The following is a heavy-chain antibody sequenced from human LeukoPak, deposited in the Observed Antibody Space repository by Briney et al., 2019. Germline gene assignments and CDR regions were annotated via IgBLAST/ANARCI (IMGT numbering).Heavy chain of an antibody. CDR1: GFTFTSYW. D-gene: IGHD3-22*01. J-gene: IGHJ5*02. V-gene: IGHV3-74*01. CDR2: IKCDGSST. CDR3: TRDCDTSGNYYGWFDP. Sequence: GGSLRLSCAASGFTFTSYWMHWVRQIPGKGLVWLSRIKCDGSSTTYADSVKGRFTISRDNAKNTLYLQMNSLRAEDTAVYYRTRDCDTSGNYYGWFDPWGQGALVTVSS.